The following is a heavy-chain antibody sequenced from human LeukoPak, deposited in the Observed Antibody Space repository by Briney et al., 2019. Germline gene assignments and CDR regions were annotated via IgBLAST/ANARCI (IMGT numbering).Heavy chain of an antibody. V-gene: IGHV1-18*01. CDR1: GYTFSDYG. CDR2: ISVHSGKT. D-gene: IGHD6-13*01. J-gene: IGHJ4*02. CDR3: ARDATRFGSTWYYDY. Sequence: SVKVSCKASGYTFSDYGITWVRQAPGHGLEWMGWISVHSGKTDYAQKLQGRVTMTTDTSTSTAYMDLRSLRSDDTAVYYCARDATRFGSTWYYDYWGQGTLVTVSS.